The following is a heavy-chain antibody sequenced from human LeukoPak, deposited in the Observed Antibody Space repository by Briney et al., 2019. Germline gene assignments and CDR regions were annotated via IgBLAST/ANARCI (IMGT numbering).Heavy chain of an antibody. D-gene: IGHD3-3*01. J-gene: IGHJ3*02. Sequence: SVKVSCKASGGTFSSYAIGWVRQAPGQGLEWMGGIIPIFGTANYAQKFRGRVTITTDESTSTAYMELSSLRSEDTAVYYCARASSGYFAFDIWGQGTMVTVSS. CDR3: ARASSGYFAFDI. CDR1: GGTFSSYA. CDR2: IIPIFGTA. V-gene: IGHV1-69*05.